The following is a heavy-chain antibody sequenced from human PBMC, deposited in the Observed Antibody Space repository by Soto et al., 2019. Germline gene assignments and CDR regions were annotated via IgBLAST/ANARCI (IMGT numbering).Heavy chain of an antibody. J-gene: IGHJ5*02. CDR1: GFSFSDYF. V-gene: IGHV1-46*01. D-gene: IGHD2-15*01. CDR2: INPSGDRT. Sequence: ASVKVSCKASGFSFSDYFMHWVRQAPGQGLEWMGIINPSGDRTDYAQKFQGRVTITRDTSTSTVYMDLSSLRYEDTAVYYCVRDNRQNYVTPAASSWFHPWGQGTPVTVPS. CDR3: VRDNRQNYVTPAASSWFHP.